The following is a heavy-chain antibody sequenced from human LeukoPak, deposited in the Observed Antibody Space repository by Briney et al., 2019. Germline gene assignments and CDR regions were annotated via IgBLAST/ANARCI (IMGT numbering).Heavy chain of an antibody. CDR2: VSYDGNNE. D-gene: IGHD3-22*01. V-gene: IGHV3-30*04. J-gene: IGHJ4*02. CDR1: GFTFSNYA. CDR3: AKGSKGYYYDYAYYFDY. Sequence: GGSLRLSCAASGFTFSNYAIHWVRQAPAKGLEWVAVVSYDGNNEYYADSVKGRFSISRDNYKNTLYLQMNSLRAEDTAVYYCAKGSKGYYYDYAYYFDYWGQGTLVTVSS.